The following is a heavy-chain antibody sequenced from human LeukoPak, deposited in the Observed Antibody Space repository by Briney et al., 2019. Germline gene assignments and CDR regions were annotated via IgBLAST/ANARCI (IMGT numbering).Heavy chain of an antibody. V-gene: IGHV4-38-2*01. CDR3: ARHVVPAAQSSYMDI. D-gene: IGHD2-2*01. CDR1: GYSISSGYY. J-gene: IGHJ6*03. Sequence: SETLSLTCAVSGYSISSGYYWGWIRQPPGKGLEWIGSIYHSGSTYYNPSLKSRVTISVDTSKNQFSLKLNSVTAEDTSLYYCARHVVPAAQSSYMDIWGKGTTVTVSS. CDR2: IYHSGST.